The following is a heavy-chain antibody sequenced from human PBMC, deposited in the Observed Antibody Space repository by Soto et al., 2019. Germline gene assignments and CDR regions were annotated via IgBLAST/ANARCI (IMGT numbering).Heavy chain of an antibody. V-gene: IGHV5-51*01. Sequence: GESLKISCKGPGYSFTSYWIGWVRQMPGKGLEWMGIIYPGDSDTRYSPSFQGQVTISADKSISTAYLQWSSLKASDTAMYYCARDSSGYYSSSYGMDVWGQGTTVTVSS. CDR1: GYSFTSYW. D-gene: IGHD3-22*01. CDR2: IYPGDSDT. CDR3: ARDSSGYYSSSYGMDV. J-gene: IGHJ6*02.